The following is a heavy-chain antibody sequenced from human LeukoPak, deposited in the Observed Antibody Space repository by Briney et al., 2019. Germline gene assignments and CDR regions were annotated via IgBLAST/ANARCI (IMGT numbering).Heavy chain of an antibody. CDR1: GFTFSSYS. V-gene: IGHV3-48*04. CDR2: ISSSSSTI. CDR3: AKDRYSGSQRFDY. Sequence: GSLRLSCAASGFTFSSYSMNWVRQAPGKGLEWVSYISSSSSTIYYADSVKGRFTISRDNAKNSLYLQMNSLRAEDTAVYYCAKDRYSGSQRFDYWGQGTLVTVSS. J-gene: IGHJ4*02. D-gene: IGHD1-26*01.